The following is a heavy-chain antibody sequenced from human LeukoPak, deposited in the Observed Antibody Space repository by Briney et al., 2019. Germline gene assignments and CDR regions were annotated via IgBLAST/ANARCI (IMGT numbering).Heavy chain of an antibody. Sequence: GGSLRLSCAASGFSFSSYEMNWVRQAPGKGLEWISYISASGTPTHYADSVEGRFTISRDNAKNSLYLQMNSLRGEDTAVYYCARDGTPSYSSGWVYMDVWGKGTTVTISS. J-gene: IGHJ6*04. CDR3: ARDGTPSYSSGWVYMDV. CDR2: ISASGTPT. V-gene: IGHV3-48*03. CDR1: GFSFSSYE. D-gene: IGHD6-25*01.